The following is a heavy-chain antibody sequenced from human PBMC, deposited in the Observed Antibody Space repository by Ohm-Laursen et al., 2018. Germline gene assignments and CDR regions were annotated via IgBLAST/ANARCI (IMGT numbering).Heavy chain of an antibody. CDR3: ARNPYDY. CDR1: GFTFSSYA. V-gene: IGHV3-23*01. J-gene: IGHJ4*02. D-gene: IGHD1-14*01. Sequence: LTCAASGFTFSSYAMSWVRQAPGKGLEWVSAISGSGGSTAYADSVRGRFTISRDTAKNTLYLQMNSLRVEDTAVYYCARNPYDYWGQGTLVTVSS. CDR2: ISGSGGST.